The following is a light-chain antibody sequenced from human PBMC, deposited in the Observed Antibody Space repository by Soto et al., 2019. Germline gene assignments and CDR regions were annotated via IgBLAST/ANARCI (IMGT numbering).Light chain of an antibody. V-gene: IGKV3-11*01. J-gene: IGKJ4*01. CDR3: QQRFT. CDR1: QSFSSY. Sequence: EIVLTQSPATLSLSPGERATLSCRASQSFSSYLAWYQQKPGQAPRLLSDDASNRATGIPGSFSGSGSGTDFTLTISSLEPEDFAVYYGQQRFTFGGGTKVEI. CDR2: DAS.